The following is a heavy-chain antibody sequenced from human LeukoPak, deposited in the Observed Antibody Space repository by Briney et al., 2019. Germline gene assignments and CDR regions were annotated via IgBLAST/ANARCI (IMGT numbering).Heavy chain of an antibody. CDR3: ARVVDHDYGDYYLDY. CDR2: ISSSSSYI. CDR1: GFTFSSYS. J-gene: IGHJ4*02. D-gene: IGHD4-17*01. Sequence: GGSLRLSCAVSGFTFSSYSMNWVRQAPGKGLEWVSSISSSSSYIYYADSVKGRFTISRDNAKNSLYLQMNSLRAEDTAVYYCARVVDHDYGDYYLDYWGQGTLVTVSS. V-gene: IGHV3-21*04.